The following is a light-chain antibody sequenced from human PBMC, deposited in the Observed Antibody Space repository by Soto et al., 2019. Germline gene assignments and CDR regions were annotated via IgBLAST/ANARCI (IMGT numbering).Light chain of an antibody. CDR3: QPYNSYSRT. CDR2: KAS. J-gene: IGKJ1*01. V-gene: IGKV1-5*03. CDR1: QSISSW. Sequence: DIQMTHSPSTLSASVGDRVTITCRASQSISSWLAWYQQKPGKAPKLLIYKASTLESGVPSRFSGSGSETEFTLTISSLQPDDYATYYCQPYNSYSRTFGQGTKVDIK.